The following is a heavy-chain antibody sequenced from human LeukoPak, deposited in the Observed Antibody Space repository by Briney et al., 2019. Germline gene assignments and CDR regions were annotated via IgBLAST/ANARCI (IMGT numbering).Heavy chain of an antibody. J-gene: IGHJ6*03. Sequence: GGSLRLSCAASGFTFSSYSMNWVRQAPGKGLEWVSSISSSSSYIYYADSVKGRFTSSRDNAKNSLYLQISSLRAEDTAVYYCARVDIVVVPAAQDYYYYMDVWGKGTTVTVSS. CDR2: ISSSSSYI. D-gene: IGHD2-2*01. CDR1: GFTFSSYS. CDR3: ARVDIVVVPAAQDYYYYMDV. V-gene: IGHV3-21*01.